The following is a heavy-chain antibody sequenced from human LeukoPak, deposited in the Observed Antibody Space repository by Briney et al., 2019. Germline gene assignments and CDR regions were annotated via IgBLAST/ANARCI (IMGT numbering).Heavy chain of an antibody. Sequence: ASVKVSCKASGGTFSSYAISWVRQAPGQGLERMGGIIPIFGTANYAQKFQGRVTITADESTSTAYMELSSLRSEDTAVYYCARGCSSTSCYVENWFDPWGQGTLVTVSS. CDR3: ARGCSSTSCYVENWFDP. J-gene: IGHJ5*02. V-gene: IGHV1-69*13. D-gene: IGHD2-2*01. CDR2: IIPIFGTA. CDR1: GGTFSSYA.